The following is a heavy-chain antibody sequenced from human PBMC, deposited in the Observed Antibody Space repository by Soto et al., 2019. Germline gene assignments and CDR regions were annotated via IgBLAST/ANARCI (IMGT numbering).Heavy chain of an antibody. J-gene: IGHJ4*02. D-gene: IGHD5-18*01. CDR3: ARDFSMVTVAPGY. Sequence: PGGSLRLSCAASGFTFSSYAMHWVRQAPGKGLEWVGFIWYDGSNTFYAESVKGRFTISRDNSKNTVYLQINALRAEDTAVYYCARDFSMVTVAPGYWGQGTLVTVSS. V-gene: IGHV3-33*01. CDR1: GFTFSSYA. CDR2: IWYDGSNT.